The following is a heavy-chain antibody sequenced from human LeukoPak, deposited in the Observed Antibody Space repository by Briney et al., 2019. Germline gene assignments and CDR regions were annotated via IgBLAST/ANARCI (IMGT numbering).Heavy chain of an antibody. Sequence: GESLKISCKGSGYIFTNYWIGWVRQMPGKGLEWMGIIYPGDSDTRYSPSFQGQVTISADKSISTAYLQWSRMKASDTAIYFCARGIAEAAVTKFDHWGQGTPVTISS. D-gene: IGHD6-13*01. CDR1: GYIFTNYW. CDR3: ARGIAEAAVTKFDH. V-gene: IGHV5-51*01. CDR2: IYPGDSDT. J-gene: IGHJ5*02.